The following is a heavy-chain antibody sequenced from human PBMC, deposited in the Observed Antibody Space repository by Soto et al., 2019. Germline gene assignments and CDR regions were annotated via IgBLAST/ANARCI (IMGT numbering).Heavy chain of an antibody. CDR2: IYSGGST. D-gene: IGHD5-18*01. CDR1: GFTFSTYD. Sequence: GGSLRLSCVLSGFTFSTYDVTWVRQAPGKGLERVSVIYSGGSTYYADSVKGRFTISRDNSKNTLYLQMNSLGAEDTAVYYCARHGYNYGGGYFDYWGQGTLVTVSS. CDR3: ARHGYNYGGGYFDY. V-gene: IGHV3-66*04. J-gene: IGHJ4*02.